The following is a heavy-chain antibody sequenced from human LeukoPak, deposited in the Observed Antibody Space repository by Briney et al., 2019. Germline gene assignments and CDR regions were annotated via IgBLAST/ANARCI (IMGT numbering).Heavy chain of an antibody. CDR2: IYYSGST. D-gene: IGHD6-13*01. CDR3: ARDKPLIAAAGPFDY. CDR1: GGSISSSSYY. Sequence: SETLSLTCTVSGGSISSSSYYWGWIRQPPGKGLEWIGSIYYSGSTYYNPSLKSRVTISVDTSKNQFSLKLSSVTAADTAVYYCARDKPLIAAAGPFDYWGQGTLVTVSS. J-gene: IGHJ4*02. V-gene: IGHV4-39*07.